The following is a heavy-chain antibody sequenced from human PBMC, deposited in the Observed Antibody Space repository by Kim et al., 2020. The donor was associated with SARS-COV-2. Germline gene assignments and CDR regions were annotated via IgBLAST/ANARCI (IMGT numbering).Heavy chain of an antibody. D-gene: IGHD6-6*01. CDR3: TTSSSSLFDYYYYYGMDV. J-gene: IGHJ6*02. CDR1: GFTFSNAW. V-gene: IGHV3-15*01. Sequence: GGSLRLSCAASGFTFSNAWMSWVRQAPGKGLEWVGRIKSKTDGGTTDYAAPVKGRFTISRDDSKNTLYLQMNSLKTEDTAVYYCTTSSSSLFDYYYYYGMDVWGQGTTVTVSS. CDR2: IKSKTDGGTT.